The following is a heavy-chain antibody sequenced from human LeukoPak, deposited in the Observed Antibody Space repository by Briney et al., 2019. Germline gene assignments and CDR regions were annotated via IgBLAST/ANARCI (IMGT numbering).Heavy chain of an antibody. CDR2: TYYDGSEQ. J-gene: IGHJ4*02. Sequence: PGGSLRLSCAASVFTFGNHGMNWVRQAPGKGLEWVALTYYDGSEQYYAYSVKGRFTISRDNSKNTVDLQMYSLRAEDTALYFCACLGGVSAWAFDYWGQGILVTVSS. CDR1: VFTFGNHG. V-gene: IGHV3-33*01. D-gene: IGHD3-16*01. CDR3: ACLGGVSAWAFDY.